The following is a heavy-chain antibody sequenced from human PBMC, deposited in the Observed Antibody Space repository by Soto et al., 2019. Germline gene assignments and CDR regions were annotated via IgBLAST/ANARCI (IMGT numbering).Heavy chain of an antibody. V-gene: IGHV4-59*01. J-gene: IGHJ5*02. CDR2: IYYTGST. CDR1: GGSISIYY. Sequence: SETLSLTCTVSGGSISIYYWSWIGQPPGKGLEWIGNIYYTGSTSYNPSLKSRVTISLDTSKNQFSLKVNSVTAADTAVYYCARGEGAAPGILPAAINWFDPWGQGTMVTVSS. CDR3: ARGEGAAPGILPAAINWFDP. D-gene: IGHD2-2*02.